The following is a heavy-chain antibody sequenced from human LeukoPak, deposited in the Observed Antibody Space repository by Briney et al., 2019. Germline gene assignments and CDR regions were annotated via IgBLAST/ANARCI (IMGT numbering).Heavy chain of an antibody. CDR3: AKVVTGGTYWGPFDY. J-gene: IGHJ4*02. D-gene: IGHD1-26*01. CDR1: GFTFSSYG. Sequence: GGSLRLSCAASGFTFSSYGMHWVRQAPGKGLEWVAVIWYDGSNKYYADSVKGRFTISRDNSKNTLYLQMNSLRVEDTAVYYCAKVVTGGTYWGPFDYWGQGTLVTVSS. CDR2: IWYDGSNK. V-gene: IGHV3-33*06.